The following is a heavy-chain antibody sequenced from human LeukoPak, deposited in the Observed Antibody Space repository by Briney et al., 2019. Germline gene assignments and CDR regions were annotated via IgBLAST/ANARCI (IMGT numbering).Heavy chain of an antibody. Sequence: SVKVSFKASGGTFSSYAISWVRQAPGQGLEWMGGIIPIFGTANYAQKFQGRVTITADESTSTAYMELSSLRSEDTAVYYCASGGDNYYDSSGRRTYFDYWGQGTLVTVSS. CDR1: GGTFSSYA. CDR3: ASGGDNYYDSSGRRTYFDY. J-gene: IGHJ4*02. CDR2: IIPIFGTA. V-gene: IGHV1-69*01. D-gene: IGHD3-22*01.